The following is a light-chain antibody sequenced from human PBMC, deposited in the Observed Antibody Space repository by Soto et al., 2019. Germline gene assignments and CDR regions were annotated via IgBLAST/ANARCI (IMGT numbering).Light chain of an antibody. V-gene: IGKV1-5*03. CDR2: KAS. Sequence: DIQMTQSPSTLSASVGDRVTITCRASQSINTWLAWYQLKPGRAPKLLIYKASTLESGVSSRFSGSGSGTEFTLTISSLQPDDFATYYCQQYQIYSQFGQGTRVEIK. CDR3: QQYQIYSQ. J-gene: IGKJ1*01. CDR1: QSINTW.